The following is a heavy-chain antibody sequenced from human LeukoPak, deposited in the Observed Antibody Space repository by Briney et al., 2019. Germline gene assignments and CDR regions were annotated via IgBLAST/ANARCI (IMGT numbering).Heavy chain of an antibody. CDR3: ARTRENRGYDYFDS. D-gene: IGHD5-12*01. J-gene: IGHJ4*02. V-gene: IGHV1-2*02. CDR1: GYTFTDYY. CDR2: LNPNIGAT. Sequence: ASVKVSCKASGYTFTDYYLYWVRQAPGQGLECMGWLNPNIGATKYAQKFQGRVTMTRDTSINTAYMELRSLSSDDTAIYYCARTRENRGYDYFDSWGQGTLVTVSS.